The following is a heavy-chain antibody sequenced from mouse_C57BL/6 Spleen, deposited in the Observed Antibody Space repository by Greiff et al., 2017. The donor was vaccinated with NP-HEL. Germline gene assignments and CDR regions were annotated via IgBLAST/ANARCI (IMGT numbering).Heavy chain of an antibody. Sequence: VQLQQSGPELVKPGASVKISCKASGYTFTDYYMNWVKQSHGKSLEWIGDINPNNGGTSYNQKFKGKATLTVDKSSSTAYMELRSLTSEDSAVYYCARRGDYYGSRRAWFAYWGQGTLVTVSA. CDR2: INPNNGGT. CDR3: ARRGDYYGSRRAWFAY. D-gene: IGHD1-1*01. V-gene: IGHV1-26*01. CDR1: GYTFTDYY. J-gene: IGHJ3*01.